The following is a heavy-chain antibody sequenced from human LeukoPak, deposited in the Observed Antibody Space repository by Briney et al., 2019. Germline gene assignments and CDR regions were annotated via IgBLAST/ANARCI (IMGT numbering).Heavy chain of an antibody. CDR2: IYYSGRT. D-gene: IGHD2-2*01. CDR3: ASVVVPAGRFDP. Sequence: SETLSLTCTVSGGSLTYYYWTWIRQAPGRRPEWIGFIYYSGRTNYNPSLKSRVTISVDTSKNQFSLKLSSVTAADTAVYYCASVVVPAGRFDPWGQGTLVTVSS. J-gene: IGHJ5*02. V-gene: IGHV4-59*01. CDR1: GGSLTYYY.